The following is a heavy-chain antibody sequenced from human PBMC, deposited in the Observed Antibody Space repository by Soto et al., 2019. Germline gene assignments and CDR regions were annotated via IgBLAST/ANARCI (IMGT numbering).Heavy chain of an antibody. CDR1: GGSISSSNL. J-gene: IGHJ6*02. Sequence: PSETLSLTCAVSGGSISSSNLWSCVRQPPGKGLEWIGEIYHSGSTNYNPSLKSRVTISVDKSKNQFSLKLSSVTAADTAVYYCARDMETERLYYYYGMDVWGQGTTVTVYS. V-gene: IGHV4-4*02. CDR3: ARDMETERLYYYYGMDV. CDR2: IYHSGST. D-gene: IGHD1-1*01.